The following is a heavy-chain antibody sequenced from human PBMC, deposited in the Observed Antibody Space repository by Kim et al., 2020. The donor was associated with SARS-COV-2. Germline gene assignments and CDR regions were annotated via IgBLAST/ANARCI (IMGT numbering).Heavy chain of an antibody. D-gene: IGHD3-10*01. CDR3: EGNLLWFGEFVDY. Sequence: GGSLRLSCAASGFTFSNAWMSWVRQAPGKGLEWVGRIKSKTDGGTTDYAAPVKGRFTISRDDSKNTLYLQMNSLKTEDTAVYYCEGNLLWFGEFVDYWGQGTLVTVSS. J-gene: IGHJ4*02. CDR1: GFTFSNAW. CDR2: IKSKTDGGTT. V-gene: IGHV3-15*01.